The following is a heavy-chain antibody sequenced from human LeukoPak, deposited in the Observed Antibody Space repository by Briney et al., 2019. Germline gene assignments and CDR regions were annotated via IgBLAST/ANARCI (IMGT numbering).Heavy chain of an antibody. Sequence: GASVKVSCKASGGTFSSYAISWVRQSPGQGLEWMGGIIPIFGTANYAQKFQGRVTITTDESTSTAYMELSSLRSEDTAVYYCASPTYCSGGSCYSEDAFDIWGQGTMVTVSS. CDR2: IIPIFGTA. V-gene: IGHV1-69*05. CDR1: GGTFSSYA. J-gene: IGHJ3*02. D-gene: IGHD2-15*01. CDR3: ASPTYCSGGSCYSEDAFDI.